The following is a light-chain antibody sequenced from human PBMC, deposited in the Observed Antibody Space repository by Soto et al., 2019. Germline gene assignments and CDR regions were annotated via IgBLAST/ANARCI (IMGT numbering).Light chain of an antibody. J-gene: IGKJ5*01. Sequence: DIHMTQSPSSLSASFGDIVTITCRASQSISFYLNWYQQKPGNAPKVLIYAASNLQTGVPSRFSGSGSGTDFTLTISSLQSEDFALYYCQQYNHWPPITFGPGTRLEIK. V-gene: IGKV1-39*01. CDR3: QQYNHWPPIT. CDR1: QSISFY. CDR2: AAS.